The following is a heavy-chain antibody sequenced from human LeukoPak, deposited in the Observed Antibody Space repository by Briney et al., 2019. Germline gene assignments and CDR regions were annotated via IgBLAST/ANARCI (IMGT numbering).Heavy chain of an antibody. V-gene: IGHV4-59*01. CDR1: GVSISTYY. Sequence: SETLSLTCAVSGVSISTYYWSWIRQPPGKGLEWIGYIHYSGSSNYNPSLKSRVTISLDTSKNQFSLKLSSVTAADTAVYYCARGAAATYWGQGTLVTVSS. CDR3: ARGAAATY. CDR2: IHYSGSS. D-gene: IGHD6-13*01. J-gene: IGHJ4*02.